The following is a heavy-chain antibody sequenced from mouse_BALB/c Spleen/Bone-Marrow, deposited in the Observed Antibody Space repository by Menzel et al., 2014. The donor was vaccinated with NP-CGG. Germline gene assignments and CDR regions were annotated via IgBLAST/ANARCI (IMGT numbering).Heavy chain of an antibody. D-gene: IGHD3-2*01. CDR3: ARPRQLGLPYYFDY. CDR1: GYTFTSYV. J-gene: IGHJ2*01. Sequence: VQLQQPGPELVKPGASVMMSCKASGYTFTSYVMHWVKQKTGQGLEWIGYINPYNDGTKHNGKFKGKATLTSDKSSSTAYRELSSLTSDDSADYYCARPRQLGLPYYFDYWVQGTTLTISS. V-gene: IGHV1-14*01. CDR2: INPYNDGT.